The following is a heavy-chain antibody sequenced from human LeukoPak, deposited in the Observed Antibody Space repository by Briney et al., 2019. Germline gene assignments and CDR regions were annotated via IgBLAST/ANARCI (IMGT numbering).Heavy chain of an antibody. Sequence: GGTLRLSRAASGFTPSGYDMHWVRQAAGIGLEWVSGIGTAGDRYYSSSVKGRFTISREKAKNSLYLQMNSLRVGDTALYYCVRGLYGSGEGDFWGQGTLVTVSS. D-gene: IGHD3-10*01. CDR1: GFTPSGYD. CDR3: VRGLYGSGEGDF. J-gene: IGHJ4*02. V-gene: IGHV3-13*04. CDR2: IGTAGDR.